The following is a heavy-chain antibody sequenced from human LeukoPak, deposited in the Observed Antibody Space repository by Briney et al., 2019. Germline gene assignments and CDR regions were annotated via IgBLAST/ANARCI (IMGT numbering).Heavy chain of an antibody. D-gene: IGHD1-26*01. Sequence: SETLSLTCTVSGGSISSYYWSWIRQAPGKGLEWIGYIYSSGSTNYNPSLKRRVTMSLDTTKSQFSLKLSSVTAADTAVYYCASGIRCFGYWGQGTLVTVSS. CDR3: ASGIRCFGY. J-gene: IGHJ4*02. CDR2: IYSSGST. V-gene: IGHV4-59*01. CDR1: GGSISSYY.